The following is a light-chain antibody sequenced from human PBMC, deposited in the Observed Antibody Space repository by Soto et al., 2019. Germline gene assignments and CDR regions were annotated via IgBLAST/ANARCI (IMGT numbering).Light chain of an antibody. CDR1: RSIGDW. CDR2: DAS. CDR3: HLYNPHPPVT. Sequence: DIQMTQSPSTLSASVGDRVTITCRASRSIGDWLAWYQQKPGKAPKLMIYDASTLISGVPSRFSGSGYGTEFSLAISSLLPDDFSSYYCHLYNPHPPVTFGNGTVVEIK. V-gene: IGKV1-5*01. J-gene: IGKJ1*01.